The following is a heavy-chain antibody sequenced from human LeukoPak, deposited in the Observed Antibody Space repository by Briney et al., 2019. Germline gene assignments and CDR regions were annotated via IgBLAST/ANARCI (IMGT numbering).Heavy chain of an antibody. J-gene: IGHJ6*02. CDR2: IYYSGST. CDR3: ARWVVVPAANDYYGMDV. CDR1: GGSISSYY. Sequence: PSETLSLTCTVSGGSISSYYWSWIRQPPGKGLEWIGYIYYSGSTNYNPSLKSRVTISVDTSKNQFSLKLSSVTAADTAVYYCARWVVVPAANDYYGMDVWGQGTTVTVSS. D-gene: IGHD2-2*01. V-gene: IGHV4-59*01.